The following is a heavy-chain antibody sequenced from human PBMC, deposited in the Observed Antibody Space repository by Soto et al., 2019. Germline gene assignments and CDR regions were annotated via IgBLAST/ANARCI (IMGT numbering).Heavy chain of an antibody. Sequence: SETLSLTCTVSGGSISSYYWSWIRQPPGKGLEWIGYIYYSGSTNYNPSLKSRVTISVDTSKNQFSLKLSSVTAADTAVYYCARHRRIVVPFFDYWGQGTLVTVS. V-gene: IGHV4-59*08. CDR3: ARHRRIVVPFFDY. D-gene: IGHD3-22*01. CDR1: GGSISSYY. CDR2: IYYSGST. J-gene: IGHJ4*02.